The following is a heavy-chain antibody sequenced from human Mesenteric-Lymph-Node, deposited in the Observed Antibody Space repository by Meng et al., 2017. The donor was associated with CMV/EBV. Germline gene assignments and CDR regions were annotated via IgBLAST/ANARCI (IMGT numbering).Heavy chain of an antibody. Sequence: SGNSSSRGNWWGWVRRPPGKGLEWIGEIYHNGFTNYNPSLKSRVTMSIDKSRNQVSLNLRSVTAADTAVYFCARDNRASGNYDWFDPWGQGTLVTVSS. CDR3: ARDNRASGNYDWFDP. V-gene: IGHV4-4*01. CDR2: IYHNGFT. J-gene: IGHJ5*02. CDR1: GNSSSRGNW. D-gene: IGHD1-26*01.